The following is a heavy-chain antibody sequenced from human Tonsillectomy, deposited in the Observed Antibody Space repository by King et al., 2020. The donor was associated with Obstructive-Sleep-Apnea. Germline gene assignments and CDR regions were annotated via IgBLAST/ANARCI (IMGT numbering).Heavy chain of an antibody. Sequence: VQLVESGGGLVKPGGSLRLSCAASGFTFSIYSMNWVRQAPGKGLEWVSSISSSSSYIYYADSVKGRFTISRDNAKNSLYLQMNSLRAEDTAMYYCARDLGGHIATTGSLWVQGTLVTVSS. D-gene: IGHD6-13*01. CDR3: ARDLGGHIATTGSL. J-gene: IGHJ4*02. CDR1: GFTFSIYS. V-gene: IGHV3-21*01. CDR2: ISSSSSYI.